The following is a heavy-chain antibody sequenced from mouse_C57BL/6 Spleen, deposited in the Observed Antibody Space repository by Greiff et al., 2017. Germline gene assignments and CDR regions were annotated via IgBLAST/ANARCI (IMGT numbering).Heavy chain of an antibody. J-gene: IGHJ2*01. V-gene: IGHV1-80*01. D-gene: IGHD1-1*01. CDR2: IYPGDGDT. CDR1: GYAFSSYW. Sequence: VQLQQSGAELVKPGASVKISCKASGYAFSSYWMNWVKQRPGKGLEWIGQIYPGDGDTNYNGKFKGKATLTADKSSSTAYMQVSSLTSEDSAVYFCARIYGINYFDYWGQGTTLTVSS. CDR3: ARIYGINYFDY.